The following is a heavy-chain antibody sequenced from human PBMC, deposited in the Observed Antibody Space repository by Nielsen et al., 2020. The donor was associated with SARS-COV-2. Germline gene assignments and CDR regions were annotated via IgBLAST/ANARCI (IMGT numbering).Heavy chain of an antibody. V-gene: IGHV3-11*01. D-gene: IGHD2-2*01. CDR1: GFTFSDYY. CDR3: ARGGYCSSTRCPDSYYFYYGMDV. J-gene: IGHJ6*02. CDR2: ISSSGSTI. Sequence: GGSLSLSCAASGFTFSDYYMSWIRQAPGKGLEWVSYISSSGSTIYYADSVKGRFTISRDNAKNSLYLQMNSLRAEDTAVYYCARGGYCSSTRCPDSYYFYYGMDVWGQGTTVTVSS.